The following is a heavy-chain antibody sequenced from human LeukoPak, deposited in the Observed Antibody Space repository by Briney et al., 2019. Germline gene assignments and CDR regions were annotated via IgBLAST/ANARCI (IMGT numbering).Heavy chain of an antibody. V-gene: IGHV3-11*01. D-gene: IGHD3-22*01. Sequence: GGSLRLSCAASGFTFSDYYMSWIRQAPGKGLEWVSYISSSGSTIYYADSVKGRFTISRDNAKNSLYLQMNSLRAEDTAVYYCAWLSSRPQDYFDYRGQGTLVTVSS. CDR1: GFTFSDYY. J-gene: IGHJ4*02. CDR2: ISSSGSTI. CDR3: AWLSSRPQDYFDY.